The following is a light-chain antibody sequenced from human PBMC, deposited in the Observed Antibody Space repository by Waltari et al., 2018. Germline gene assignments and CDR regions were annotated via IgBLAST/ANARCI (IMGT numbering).Light chain of an antibody. Sequence: DIVMTQSPASLAVSLGERATINCKSSQSVLYSSNNKNYLAWYQHKSGQPPKLLIYWASTRESGVPDRFSGSGSGTDFSLTINNLQPEDVAVYYCHQYYANPQTFGQGTRVEIK. V-gene: IGKV4-1*01. J-gene: IGKJ1*01. CDR1: QSVLYSSNNKNY. CDR2: WAS. CDR3: HQYYANPQT.